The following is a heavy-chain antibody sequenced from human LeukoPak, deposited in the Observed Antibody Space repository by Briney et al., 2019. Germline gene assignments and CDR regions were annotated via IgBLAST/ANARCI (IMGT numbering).Heavy chain of an antibody. CDR3: ASRVEFGELVTYGMDV. Sequence: SVKVSCKASGGTFSSYAISWVRQAPGQGLEWMGGIIPIFGTSNYAQKFQGRVTFSADESTSTAYMELSSLRSEDTAVYYCASRVEFGELVTYGMDVWGQGTTVTVSS. CDR2: IIPIFGTS. D-gene: IGHD3-10*01. CDR1: GGTFSSYA. J-gene: IGHJ6*02. V-gene: IGHV1-69*13.